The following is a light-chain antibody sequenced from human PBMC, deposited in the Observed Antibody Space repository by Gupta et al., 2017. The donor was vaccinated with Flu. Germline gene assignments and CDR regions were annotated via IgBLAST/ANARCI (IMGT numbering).Light chain of an antibody. CDR1: QSVSSN. V-gene: IGKV3-15*01. CDR2: GAS. J-gene: IGKJ2*03. Sequence: EIVMTQPPATLSVSPGERATLSCRASQSVSSNLAWYQQKPGQAPRLLIYGASTRATGIPARFSGSGSGTEFTLTISSLQSEDFAVYYGQQYNNWRPVYSFGQGTKLEIK. CDR3: QQYNNWRPVYS.